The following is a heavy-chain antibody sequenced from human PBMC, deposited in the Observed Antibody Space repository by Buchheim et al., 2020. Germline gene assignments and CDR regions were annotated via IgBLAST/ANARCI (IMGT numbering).Heavy chain of an antibody. CDR1: GYTFTGYY. Sequence: QVQLVQSGAEVKKPGASVKVSCKASGYTFTGYYMHWVRQAPGQGLEWMGWINPNSGGTNYAQKFPGRVNMTRDTSISTASMELSRLRSDDTAVYYCARVADSSGWPIYYYFDYWGQGTL. V-gene: IGHV1-2*02. D-gene: IGHD6-19*01. CDR2: INPNSGGT. CDR3: ARVADSSGWPIYYYFDY. J-gene: IGHJ4*02.